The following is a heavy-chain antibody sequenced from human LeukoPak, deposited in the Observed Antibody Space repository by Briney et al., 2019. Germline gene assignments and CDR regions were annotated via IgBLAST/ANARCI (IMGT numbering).Heavy chain of an antibody. D-gene: IGHD3-10*01. CDR2: IYTSGST. Sequence: SQTLSLTCTVSGGSISSGSYYWSWIRQPAGKGLEWIGRIYTSGSTNYNPSLKSRVTMSVDTSKNQFSLKLSSVTAADTAVYYCARAGGGWFGELLWGTRKDDYYYYMDVWGKGTTVTISS. V-gene: IGHV4-61*02. CDR3: ARAGGGWFGELLWGTRKDDYYYYMDV. J-gene: IGHJ6*03. CDR1: GGSISSGSYY.